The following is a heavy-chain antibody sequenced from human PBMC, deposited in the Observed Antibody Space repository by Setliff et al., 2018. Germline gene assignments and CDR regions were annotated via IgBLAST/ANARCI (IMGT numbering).Heavy chain of an antibody. CDR3: ARHAPGAIDY. CDR2: IHHSGST. CDR1: GVSITSHY. V-gene: IGHV4-59*08. J-gene: IGHJ4*02. Sequence: SETLSLTCTVSGVSITSHYWSWIRQPPGRALEWIGYIHHSGSTNYNPSLKSRVTLSMDTSRNHFSLTLTTMTAADTAVYYCARHAPGAIDYWGQGALVTVSS.